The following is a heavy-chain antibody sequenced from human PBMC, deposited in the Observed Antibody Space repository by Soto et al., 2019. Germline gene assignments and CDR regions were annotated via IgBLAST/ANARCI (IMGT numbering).Heavy chain of an antibody. D-gene: IGHD3-22*01. V-gene: IGHV3-30*03. Sequence: VQLVESGGGLVQPGGSLRLSCAASGFTFNMYWMHWVRQAPGEGLEWVSATSNDGVNAYYADSVKGRFSISRDNSKNTLYLQMNTLGLEDTAVYYCARDLRYYNSRGYYGFFDYGGQGTLVTVSS. CDR1: GFTFNMYW. J-gene: IGHJ4*02. CDR2: TSNDGVNA. CDR3: ARDLRYYNSRGYYGFFDY.